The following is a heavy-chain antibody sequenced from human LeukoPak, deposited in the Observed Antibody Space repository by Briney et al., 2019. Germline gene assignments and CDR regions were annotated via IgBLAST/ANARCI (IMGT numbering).Heavy chain of an antibody. CDR3: ARDARWLLY. CDR2: IKRDGSEK. J-gene: IGHJ4*02. CDR1: GFTFSSSW. Sequence: GGSLRLSCEAAGFTFSSSWMSWVRKAPGKGLEWVAKIKRDGSEKCYVDSVKGRFTISRDNAKNSLYLQMNSLRAEDTAVYYCARDARWLLYWGQGTLVTVSS. V-gene: IGHV3-7*01. D-gene: IGHD2-15*01.